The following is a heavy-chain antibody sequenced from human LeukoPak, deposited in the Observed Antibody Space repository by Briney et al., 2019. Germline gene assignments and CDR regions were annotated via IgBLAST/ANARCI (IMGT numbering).Heavy chain of an antibody. CDR2: IYYSGNT. V-gene: IGHV4-59*01. CDR3: ARESRRDGYKFDY. Sequence: SETLSLTCAVYGGSFSGYYWSWIRQPPGKGLEWIGYIYYSGNTNYNPSLKSRLTISVDTSKNQFSLKLSSVTAADTAVYYCARESRRDGYKFDYWGQGTLVTVSS. J-gene: IGHJ4*02. CDR1: GGSFSGYY. D-gene: IGHD5-24*01.